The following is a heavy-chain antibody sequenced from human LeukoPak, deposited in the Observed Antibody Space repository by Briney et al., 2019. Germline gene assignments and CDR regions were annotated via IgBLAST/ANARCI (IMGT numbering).Heavy chain of an antibody. D-gene: IGHD2-2*02. CDR2: INHSGST. CDR1: GFTFSNYA. Sequence: PGGSLRLSCAASGFTFSNYAMSWIRQPPGKGLEWIGEINHSGSTNYNPSLKSRVTISVDTSKNQFSLKLSSVTAADTAVYYCARGLFDLCSSTSCYTGGGLRDWRVGHYFDYWGQGTLVTVSS. J-gene: IGHJ4*02. V-gene: IGHV4-34*01. CDR3: ARGLFDLCSSTSCYTGGGLRDWRVGHYFDY.